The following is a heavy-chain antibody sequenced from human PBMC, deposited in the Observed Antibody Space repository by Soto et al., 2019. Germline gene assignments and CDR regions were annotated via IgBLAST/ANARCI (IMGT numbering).Heavy chain of an antibody. CDR1: GYTFTGYY. J-gene: IGHJ6*02. D-gene: IGHD3-3*02. CDR3: ARHFRMSYYYGMDV. CDR2: INPNSGGT. V-gene: IGHV1-2*04. Sequence: ASVKVSCKASGYTFTGYYMHWVRQAPGQGLEWMGWINPNSGGTNYAQKFQGWVAMTRDTSISTAYMELSRLRSDDTAVYYCARHFRMSYYYGMDVWGQGTTVTVYS.